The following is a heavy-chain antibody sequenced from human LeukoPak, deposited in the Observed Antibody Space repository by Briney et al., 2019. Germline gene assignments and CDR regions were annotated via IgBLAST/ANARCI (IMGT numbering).Heavy chain of an antibody. CDR1: GGSISNYY. J-gene: IGHJ4*03. Sequence: SETLSLTCTVSGGSISNYYWSWIRQPPGKGLEWIGFIYYTGNTKYNPSFKSRVTISADTSKNQFSLKLTSVTAADTAEYYCARYAMAGYYFDYWGQGTTVTVSS. CDR2: IYYTGNT. CDR3: ARYAMAGYYFDY. D-gene: IGHD2-8*01. V-gene: IGHV4-59*01.